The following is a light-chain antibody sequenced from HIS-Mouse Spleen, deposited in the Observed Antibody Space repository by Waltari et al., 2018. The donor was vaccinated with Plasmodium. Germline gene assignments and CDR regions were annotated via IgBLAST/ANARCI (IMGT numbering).Light chain of an antibody. CDR1: QSVSSY. Sequence: EIVLTQSPATLSLSPGERATLPCRASQSVSSYLAWYQQKPGQAPRLLIYGASTRATGIPARFRGSGSGTEFTLTISSLQSEDFAVYYCQQYNNWSFTFGPGTKVDIK. J-gene: IGKJ3*01. CDR2: GAS. V-gene: IGKV3-15*01. CDR3: QQYNNWSFT.